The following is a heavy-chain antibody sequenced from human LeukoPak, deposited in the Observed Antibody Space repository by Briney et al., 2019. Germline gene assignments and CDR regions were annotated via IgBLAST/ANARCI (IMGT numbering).Heavy chain of an antibody. CDR2: INPNSGGT. CDR3: ARDMRAGYYYDSSGYLGNFDI. Sequence: GASVKVSCKASGYTFTGYYMHWVRQAPGQGLEWMGRINPNSGGTNYAQKFQGRVTMTRDTSISTAYMELSRLRSDDTAVYYCARDMRAGYYYDSSGYLGNFDIWGQGTMVTVSS. CDR1: GYTFTGYY. J-gene: IGHJ3*02. D-gene: IGHD3-22*01. V-gene: IGHV1-2*06.